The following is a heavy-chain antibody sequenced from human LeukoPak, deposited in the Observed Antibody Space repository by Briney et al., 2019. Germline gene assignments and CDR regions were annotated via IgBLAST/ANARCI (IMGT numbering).Heavy chain of an antibody. J-gene: IGHJ4*02. CDR3: ANQQTGYSSGWYGY. D-gene: IGHD6-19*01. V-gene: IGHV3-30*18. Sequence: PGRSLRLSCAASGFTFSSYGMHWVRQAPGKGLEWVAVISYDGSNKYYADSVKGRFTISRDNSKNTLYLQMNSLRAEDTAVYYCANQQTGYSSGWYGYWGQGTLVTVSS. CDR1: GFTFSSYG. CDR2: ISYDGSNK.